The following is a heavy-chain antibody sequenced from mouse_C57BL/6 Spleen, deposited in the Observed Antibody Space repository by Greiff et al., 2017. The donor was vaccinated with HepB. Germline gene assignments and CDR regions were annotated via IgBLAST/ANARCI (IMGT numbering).Heavy chain of an antibody. J-gene: IGHJ1*03. D-gene: IGHD1-1*01. CDR3: ARNYGSRGWYFDV. V-gene: IGHV1-7*01. Sequence: QVQLKESGAELAKPGASVKLSCKASGYTFTSYWMHWVKQRPGQGLEWIGYINPSSGYTKYNQKFKDKATLTADKSSSTAYMQLSSLTYEDSAVYYCARNYGSRGWYFDVWGTGTTVTVSS. CDR2: INPSSGYT. CDR1: GYTFTSYW.